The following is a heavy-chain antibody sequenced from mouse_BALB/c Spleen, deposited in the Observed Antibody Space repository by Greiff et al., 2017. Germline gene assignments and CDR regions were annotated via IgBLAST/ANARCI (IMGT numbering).Heavy chain of an antibody. Sequence: EVQLQQSGAELVKPGASVKLSCTASGFNIKDTYMHWVKQRPEQGLEWIGRIDPANGNTKYDPKFQGKATITADTSSNTAYLQLSSLTSEDTAVYYCAPGNYYAYWGQGTLVTVSA. CDR1: GFNIKDTY. CDR2: IDPANGNT. D-gene: IGHD2-1*01. J-gene: IGHJ3*01. CDR3: APGNYYAY. V-gene: IGHV14-3*02.